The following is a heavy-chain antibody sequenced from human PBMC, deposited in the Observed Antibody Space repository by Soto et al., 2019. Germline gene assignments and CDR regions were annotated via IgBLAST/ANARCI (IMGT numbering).Heavy chain of an antibody. CDR3: AKGSEFSNSYTLDFDF. CDR1: GFTFSSYA. CDR2: IGGNGGST. D-gene: IGHD6-6*01. Sequence: PGGALRLSGAASGFTFSSYAMSWVRQAPGRRLEWDSIIGGNGGSTSCAASVKGRFTISRDNTKNTLYLQMDSLTAEDTAVCYYAKGSEFSNSYTLDFDFWGQGALITVSS. J-gene: IGHJ4*02. V-gene: IGHV3-23*01.